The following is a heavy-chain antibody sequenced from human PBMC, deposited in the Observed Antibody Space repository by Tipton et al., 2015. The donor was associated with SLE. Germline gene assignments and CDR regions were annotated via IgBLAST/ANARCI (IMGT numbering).Heavy chain of an antibody. CDR1: GYSFTDYG. CDR3: ARDQGGGLLNA. CDR2: ISTFNTNT. J-gene: IGHJ5*02. D-gene: IGHD6-25*01. Sequence: QSGPEVKKPGASVKVSCKASGYSFTDYGISWIRQAPGQGPEWMGWISTFNTNTNFAQKFQDRVTMTTDTSTTTAYLEVRSLKSDDTAVYYCARDQGGGLLNAWGQGTLVTVSS. V-gene: IGHV1-18*01.